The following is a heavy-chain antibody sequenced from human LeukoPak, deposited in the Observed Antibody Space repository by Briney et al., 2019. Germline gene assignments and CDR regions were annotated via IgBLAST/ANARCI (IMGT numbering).Heavy chain of an antibody. V-gene: IGHV6-1*01. CDR3: ARSSYGARRGV. CDR1: GDSLFTSSVA. D-gene: IGHD4-17*01. Sequence: SQTLSLTCAISGDSLFTSSVAWNWIRQSPSRGLEWLGRTYYRSMWSFDYAISVKSRISISTDTSKNHFSLQLNSVTPEDTAVYYCARSSYGARRGVWGKGTTVTVSS. J-gene: IGHJ6*04. CDR2: TYYRSMWSF.